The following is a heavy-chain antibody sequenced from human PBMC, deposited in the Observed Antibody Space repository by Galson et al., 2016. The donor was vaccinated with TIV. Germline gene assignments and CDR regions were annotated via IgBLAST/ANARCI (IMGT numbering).Heavy chain of an antibody. J-gene: IGHJ5*02. CDR3: TAVQNWGLDA. CDR1: GFTFSNAW. CDR2: LKSNIDGGTP. D-gene: IGHD7-27*01. V-gene: IGHV3-15*01. Sequence: SLRLSCAASGFTFSNAWMSWIRQAPGKGLEWVGRLKSNIDGGTPDYAAPVQGRFIISRDDSRNTMYLQMNDLKAEDTAVYYCTAVQNWGLDAGGQGTLVTVST.